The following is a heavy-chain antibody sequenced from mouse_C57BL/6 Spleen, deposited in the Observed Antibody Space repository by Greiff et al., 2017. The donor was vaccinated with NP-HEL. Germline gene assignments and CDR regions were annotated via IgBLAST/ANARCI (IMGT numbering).Heavy chain of an antibody. J-gene: IGHJ4*01. CDR3: TRNWDYYYAMDY. D-gene: IGHD4-1*01. CDR2: ISSGGDYI. V-gene: IGHV5-9-1*02. CDR1: GFTFSSYA. Sequence: KLVESGEGLVKPGGSLKLSCAASGFTFSSYAMSWVRQTPEKRLEWVAYISSGGDYIYYADTVKGRFTISRDNARNTLYLQMSSLKSEDTAMYYCTRNWDYYYAMDYWGQGTSVTVSS.